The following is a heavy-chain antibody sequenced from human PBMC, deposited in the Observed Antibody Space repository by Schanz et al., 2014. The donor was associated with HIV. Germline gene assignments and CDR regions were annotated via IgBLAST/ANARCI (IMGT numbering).Heavy chain of an antibody. CDR3: ARAGQWFGHLD. V-gene: IGHV4-30-4*01. D-gene: IGHD3-10*01. Sequence: QVQLQESGPGLVKPSQTLSLTCTVSGGSISSGDYYWSWIRQPPGKGLEWIGYIYYSGSAYYNPSLKSRVTISLDTSKNQFSLKLSSVTAADTAVYFCARAGQWFGHLDWGQGTLVTVSS. CDR1: GGSISSGDYY. CDR2: IYYSGSA. J-gene: IGHJ4*02.